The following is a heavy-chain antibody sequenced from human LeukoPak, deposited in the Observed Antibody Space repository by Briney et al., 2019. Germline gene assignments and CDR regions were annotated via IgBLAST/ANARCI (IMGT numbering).Heavy chain of an antibody. V-gene: IGHV3-30*03. J-gene: IGHJ3*02. Sequence: GGSLRLSCAASGFTFRSYGMHWVRRAPGKGRNWVAVISYDGSNKYYADSVKGRFAISRDNSKNTLYLQMNSLRAEDTAVYYCARDLYDSSESAFDIWGQRTMVTVSS. D-gene: IGHD3-22*01. CDR2: ISYDGSNK. CDR3: ARDLYDSSESAFDI. CDR1: GFTFRSYG.